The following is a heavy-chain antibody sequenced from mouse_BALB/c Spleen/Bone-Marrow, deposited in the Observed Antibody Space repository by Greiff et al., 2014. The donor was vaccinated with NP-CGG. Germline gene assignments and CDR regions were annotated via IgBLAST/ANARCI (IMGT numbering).Heavy chain of an antibody. CDR2: IWSGGNT. D-gene: IGHD2-14*01. CDR1: GFSLTSYG. J-gene: IGHJ4*01. CDR3: AGAYYRYAMDY. Sequence: QVQLKESGPGLVQPSQSLSITCTVSGFSLTSYGVHWVRQPPGKGLEWLGVIWSGGNTDYNATFVSRLSISKDNFKSQVFFKMNSLQADDTAIYYCAGAYYRYAMDYWGQGTSVTVSS. V-gene: IGHV2-4*02.